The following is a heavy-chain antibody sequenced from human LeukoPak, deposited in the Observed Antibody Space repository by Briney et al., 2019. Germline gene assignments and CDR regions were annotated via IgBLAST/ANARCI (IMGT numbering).Heavy chain of an antibody. CDR2: SWSGGANN. Sequence: GGPLRLSCAASGFTISDYGLVWVRQSPGKGLERVSGSWSGGANNFYADAVKGRFTFSRDNSKNTLYLQKNSLRDDDTAVYYCGRDPNGDYLGAFEFWGHGTTVIVSS. J-gene: IGHJ3*01. CDR1: GFTISDYG. CDR3: GRDPNGDYLGAFEF. V-gene: IGHV3-23*01. D-gene: IGHD4-17*01.